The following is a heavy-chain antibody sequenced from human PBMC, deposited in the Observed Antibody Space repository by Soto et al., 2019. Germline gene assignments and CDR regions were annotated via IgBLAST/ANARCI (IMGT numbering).Heavy chain of an antibody. J-gene: IGHJ6*02. D-gene: IGHD3-9*01. V-gene: IGHV3-9*01. CDR2: ISWNSGNK. CDR3: AKEAGLVRFFDWLSNGLDV. Sequence: EVQLVESGGDLVQPGRSLRLSCEASGFTFDDYAMHWVRQAPGKGLEWVSGISWNSGNKGYADSVKGRFTISRDNAKNFLYLEMNRLRAEDTALYYCAKEAGLVRFFDWLSNGLDVWGQGTAVTVS. CDR1: GFTFDDYA.